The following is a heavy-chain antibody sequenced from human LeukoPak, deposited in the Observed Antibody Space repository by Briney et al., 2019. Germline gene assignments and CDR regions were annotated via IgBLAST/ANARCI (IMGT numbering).Heavy chain of an antibody. CDR1: GFTFSNAW. D-gene: IGHD3-22*01. CDR2: IKSKTDGGTT. J-gene: IGHJ4*02. CDR3: TTRRAGITMTLGLD. Sequence: GGSLRLSCAASGFTFSNAWMSWVRQAPGKGLEWVGRIKSKTDGGTTDYAAPVKGRFTISRDDLKNMLYLQMNSLKTEDTAVYYCTTRRAGITMTLGLDWGQGTLVTVSS. V-gene: IGHV3-15*01.